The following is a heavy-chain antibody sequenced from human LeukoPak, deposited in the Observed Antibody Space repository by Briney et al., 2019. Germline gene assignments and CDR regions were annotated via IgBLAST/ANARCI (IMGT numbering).Heavy chain of an antibody. CDR1: GASVSSASY. Sequence: PSETLSLTCTVSGASVSSASYWTWIRQPLGKGVEWIAHIYNGANTNYNPSLKSRVTISVDTSKNQFSLRLNSVTAADTAVYYCARSRAFTSGAFDPWGQGSLVTVSS. CDR2: IYNGANT. CDR3: ARSRAFTSGAFDP. V-gene: IGHV4-61*01. J-gene: IGHJ5*02. D-gene: IGHD1-26*01.